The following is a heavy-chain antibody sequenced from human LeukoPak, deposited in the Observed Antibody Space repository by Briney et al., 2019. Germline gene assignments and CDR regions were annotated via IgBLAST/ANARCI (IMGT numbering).Heavy chain of an antibody. D-gene: IGHD1-26*01. CDR3: ARAGGSYQVFDQ. V-gene: IGHV3-30*04. Sequence: GGSLRLSCAASGFTFSSYAMHRVRQAPGKGLEWVAVISYDGSNKYYADSVKGRFTISRDNSKNTLYLQMNSLRAEDTAVYYCARAGGSYQVFDQWGQGTLVTVSS. J-gene: IGHJ4*02. CDR1: GFTFSSYA. CDR2: ISYDGSNK.